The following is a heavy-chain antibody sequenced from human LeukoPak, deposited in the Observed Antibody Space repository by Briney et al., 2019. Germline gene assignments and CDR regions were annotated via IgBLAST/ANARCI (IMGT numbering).Heavy chain of an antibody. J-gene: IGHJ5*02. V-gene: IGHV1-69*13. Sequence: SVKVSCKVSGYTPTELSMHWVRQAPGQGLEWMGGIIPIFGTANYAQKSQGGVTITADESTSTAYMELSSLRSEDTAVYYCAIQRIVQNWFDPWGQGTLVTVSS. CDR2: IIPIFGTA. CDR3: AIQRIVQNWFDP. D-gene: IGHD2/OR15-2a*01. CDR1: GYTPTELS.